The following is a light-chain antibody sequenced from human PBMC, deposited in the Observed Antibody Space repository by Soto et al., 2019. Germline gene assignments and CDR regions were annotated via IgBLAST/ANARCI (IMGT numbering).Light chain of an antibody. Sequence: IQMTQAPSTRSASVGDRVTITVGASQSISDWWAWYQQKPGRAPKLLIYDASILESGVPSRFGGRGSGTAFALTISSLQTDHFATYYCQQYNSPSKTFGTGTKVDIK. CDR1: QSISDW. CDR3: QQYNSPSKT. J-gene: IGKJ1*01. CDR2: DAS. V-gene: IGKV1-5*01.